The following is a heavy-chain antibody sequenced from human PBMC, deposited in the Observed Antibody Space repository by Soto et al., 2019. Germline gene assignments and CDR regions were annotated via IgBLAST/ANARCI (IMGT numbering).Heavy chain of an antibody. V-gene: IGHV3-23*01. J-gene: IGHJ4*02. D-gene: IGHD3-3*01. Sequence: GGSLRLSCAASGFTFSSYAMSWVRQAPGKGLEWVSAISGSGGSTYYADSVKGRFTISRDNSKNTLYLQMNSLRAEDTAVYYCAKEGYDFWSGYSKDPYYFDYWGQGTLVTVSS. CDR1: GFTFSSYA. CDR3: AKEGYDFWSGYSKDPYYFDY. CDR2: ISGSGGST.